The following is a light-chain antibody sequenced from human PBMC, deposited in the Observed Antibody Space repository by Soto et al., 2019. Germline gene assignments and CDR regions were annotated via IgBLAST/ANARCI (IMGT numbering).Light chain of an antibody. CDR2: GAS. CDR3: QQYGISPGFT. V-gene: IGKV3-20*01. CDR1: QRINNNY. Sequence: EVVLTQSPGTLSLSPGERATLSCRASQRINNNYLAWYQQKAGQAPRLLIYGASIRATGIPDRFSGSGSGADFTLTISRLEPADFAVYYCQQYGISPGFTFGPGTKVYIK. J-gene: IGKJ3*01.